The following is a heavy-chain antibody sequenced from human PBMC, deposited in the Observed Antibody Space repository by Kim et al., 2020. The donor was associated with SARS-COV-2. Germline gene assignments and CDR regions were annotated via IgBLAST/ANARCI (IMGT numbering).Heavy chain of an antibody. V-gene: IGHV1-69*01. D-gene: IGHD2-2*01. CDR3: ASSDIVVVPGKFDP. Sequence: AQKFQGRVTITADESTSTAYMELSSLRSEDTAVYYCASSDIVVVPGKFDPWGQGTLVTVSS. J-gene: IGHJ5*02.